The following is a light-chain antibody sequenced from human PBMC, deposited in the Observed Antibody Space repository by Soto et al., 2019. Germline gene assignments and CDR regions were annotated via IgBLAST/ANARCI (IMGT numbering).Light chain of an antibody. CDR2: GAS. CDR3: QQYNNWPLT. J-gene: IGKJ4*01. CDR1: PSVSSY. V-gene: IGKV3-15*01. Sequence: EIVMTPSPATLSVSPGERATLSCRARPSVSSYLAWYQQKPGQAPRLLIYGASTRATDIPARFSGGGSGTEFTLTISSLQSEDFALYYCQQYNNWPLTFGGGTKVDIK.